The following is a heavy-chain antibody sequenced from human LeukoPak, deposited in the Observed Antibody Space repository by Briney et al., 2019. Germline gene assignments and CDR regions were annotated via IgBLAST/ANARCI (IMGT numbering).Heavy chain of an antibody. J-gene: IGHJ4*02. CDR3: ARGGHRAGYSSGWYTGEFDY. CDR1: GFTFSTYT. Sequence: GGSLRLSCAASGFTFSTYTMYWVRHPPGKGLEWVSIIGSSGGGIHYADSVKGRFTISRDNSKNALYLQMNSLRAEDTAVYYCARGGHRAGYSSGWYTGEFDYWGQGTLVTVSS. V-gene: IGHV3-23*01. CDR2: IGSSGGGI. D-gene: IGHD6-19*01.